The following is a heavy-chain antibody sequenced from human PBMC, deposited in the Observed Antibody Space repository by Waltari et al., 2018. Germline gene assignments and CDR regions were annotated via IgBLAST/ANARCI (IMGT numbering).Heavy chain of an antibody. Sequence: QVQLVQSGAEVKKPGASVKVSYKASGYTFTSYGISWVRQAPGQGLEWMGWISANKGNTNDAQKLQGRVTRTTDTSTSTAYMELRSLRSDDTAVYYCARGWVGSGSYSFDYWGQGTLVTVSS. J-gene: IGHJ4*02. D-gene: IGHD1-26*01. CDR3: ARGWVGSGSYSFDY. CDR2: ISANKGNT. V-gene: IGHV1-18*04. CDR1: GYTFTSYG.